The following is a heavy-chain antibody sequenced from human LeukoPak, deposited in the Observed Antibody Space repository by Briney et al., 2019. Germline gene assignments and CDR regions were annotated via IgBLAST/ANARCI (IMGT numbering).Heavy chain of an antibody. CDR3: TGGNAN. J-gene: IGHJ4*02. CDR2: ISYSGST. Sequence: SETLSLACTVSGGSINSYYWSWIRQPPGKGLEWIGYISYSGSTNYNPSLKSRVTISLDTSKTKFFLKLSSVTAADTALYYCTGGNANWGQGTLVTVSS. V-gene: IGHV4-59*01. CDR1: GGSINSYY.